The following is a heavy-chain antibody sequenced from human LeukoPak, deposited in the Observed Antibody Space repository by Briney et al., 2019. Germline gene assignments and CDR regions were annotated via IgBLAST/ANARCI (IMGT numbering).Heavy chain of an antibody. CDR3: VKGAISGATRKNYYFDY. CDR2: ITSNGGTT. CDR1: GFTFSTYA. Sequence: GGSLRLSCSASGFTFSTYAMHWVRQAPGKGLEYISAITSNGGTTYYADSVKGRFTISRDNSRNTLNLQMSSLRAEDTAVYYCVKGAISGATRKNYYFDYWGQGTLVTVSS. V-gene: IGHV3-64D*06. J-gene: IGHJ4*02. D-gene: IGHD1-14*01.